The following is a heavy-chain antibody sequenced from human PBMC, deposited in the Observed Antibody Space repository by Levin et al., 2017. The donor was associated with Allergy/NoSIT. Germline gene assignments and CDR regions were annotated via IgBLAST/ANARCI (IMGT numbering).Heavy chain of an antibody. Sequence: SETLSLTCTVSGGSVSSGSYYWSWIRQPPGKGLEWIGYIYYSGSTNYNPSLKSRVTISVDTSKNQFSLKLSSVTAADTAVYYCARVSRSSTSCCKGGFDYWGQGTLVTVSS. CDR2: IYYSGST. J-gene: IGHJ4*02. D-gene: IGHD2-2*01. V-gene: IGHV4-61*01. CDR3: ARVSRSSTSCCKGGFDY. CDR1: GGSVSSGSYY.